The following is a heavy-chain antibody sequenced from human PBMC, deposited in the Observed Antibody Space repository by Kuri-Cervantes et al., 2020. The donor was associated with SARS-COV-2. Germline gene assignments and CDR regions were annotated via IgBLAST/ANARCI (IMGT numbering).Heavy chain of an antibody. V-gene: IGHV3-30-3*01. Sequence: GGSLRLSCAASGFTFSSYAMHWVRQAPGKGLEWVAVISYDGSNKYYADSVKGRFTISRDNSKNTLYLQMNSLRAEDTAVYYCARGEWGYWGQGTLVTVSS. CDR2: ISYDGSNK. CDR3: ARGEWGY. J-gene: IGHJ4*02. D-gene: IGHD1-26*01. CDR1: GFTFSSYA.